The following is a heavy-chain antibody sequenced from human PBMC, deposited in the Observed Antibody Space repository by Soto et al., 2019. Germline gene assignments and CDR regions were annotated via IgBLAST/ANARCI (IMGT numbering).Heavy chain of an antibody. Sequence: GASVKVSCKVSGYTLAELSMHWVRQAPGKGLEWMGGFDPEDGETIYAQKFQGRVTMTEDTSTDTAYMELSSLRSEDTAVYYCAIVPGGYSNYAWGWFDPWGQGTLVTVSS. J-gene: IGHJ5*02. CDR3: AIVPGGYSNYAWGWFDP. D-gene: IGHD4-4*01. CDR2: FDPEDGET. CDR1: GYTLAELS. V-gene: IGHV1-24*01.